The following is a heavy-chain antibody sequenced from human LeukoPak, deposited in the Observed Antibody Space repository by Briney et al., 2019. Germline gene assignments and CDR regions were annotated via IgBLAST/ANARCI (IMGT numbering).Heavy chain of an antibody. CDR3: ARDTRHSGGWYYFDF. Sequence: GASVKVSRKASGYTFTRYHMHWVRQAPGQGLEWMGIINPSGGSTSYAQKFQGRVTMTSDTSTSTVYMQLSSLRSEDTAVYYCARDTRHSGGWYYFDFWGQGTLVAVSS. CDR2: INPSGGST. J-gene: IGHJ4*02. CDR1: GYTFTRYH. V-gene: IGHV1-46*01. D-gene: IGHD2-15*01.